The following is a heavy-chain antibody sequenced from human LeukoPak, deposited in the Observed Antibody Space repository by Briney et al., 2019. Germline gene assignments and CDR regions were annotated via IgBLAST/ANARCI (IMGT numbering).Heavy chain of an antibody. J-gene: IGHJ4*02. V-gene: IGHV3-15*07. CDR3: ATSITTPGAFDI. CDR1: SITFTKAW. CDR2: IVSETVGGRT. D-gene: IGHD1-1*01. Sequence: GSLRLSCAASSITFTKAWMKWVRQAPGKGLEWVARIVSETVGGRTDYAASVKGRFTISRDDSKSTLFLQMSSLKIEDTAVYYCATSITTPGAFDIWGRGVLVTVSS.